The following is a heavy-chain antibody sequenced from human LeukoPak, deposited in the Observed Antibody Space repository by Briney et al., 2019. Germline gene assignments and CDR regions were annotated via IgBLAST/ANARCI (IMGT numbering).Heavy chain of an antibody. Sequence: GSLRLSCAASGFTFSSYAMSWVRQPPGKGLEWIGSIYYSGSTYYNPSLKSRVTISVDTSKNQFSLKLSSVTAADTAVYYCARGELGYCSGGSCYGYNWFDPWGQGTLVTVSS. CDR3: ARGELGYCSGGSCYGYNWFDP. CDR2: IYYSGST. V-gene: IGHV4-39*07. CDR1: GFTFSSYA. J-gene: IGHJ5*02. D-gene: IGHD2-15*01.